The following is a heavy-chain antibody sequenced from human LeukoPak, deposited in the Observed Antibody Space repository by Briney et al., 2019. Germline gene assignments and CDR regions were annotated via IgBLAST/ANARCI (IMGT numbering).Heavy chain of an antibody. CDR3: AKDSYYDGSAYYGMDV. CDR2: ISWNSGSI. CDR1: GFTFDDYA. J-gene: IGHJ6*02. Sequence: GRSLRLSCAASGFTFDDYAMHWVRQGPGKGLEWVSGISWNSGSIGYADSVKGRFTISRDNAKNSLYLQMNSLRAEDTALYYCAKDSYYDGSAYYGMDVWGQGTTVTVSS. V-gene: IGHV3-9*01. D-gene: IGHD3-22*01.